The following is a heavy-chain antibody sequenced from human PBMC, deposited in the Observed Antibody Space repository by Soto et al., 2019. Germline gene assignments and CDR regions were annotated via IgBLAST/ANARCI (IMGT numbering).Heavy chain of an antibody. Sequence: QVQLVESGGGLVQPGGSLRLSCAASGFTFSDYYMSWIRQAPGKGLEWVSYISSSGSTIYYADSVKGRFTISRDNAKNSRYLQMNSRRAEDTAVYYCARGAYDSSGYYWGYYYYGMDVWGQGTTVTVSS. CDR3: ARGAYDSSGYYWGYYYYGMDV. V-gene: IGHV3-11*01. J-gene: IGHJ6*02. D-gene: IGHD3-22*01. CDR2: ISSSGSTI. CDR1: GFTFSDYY.